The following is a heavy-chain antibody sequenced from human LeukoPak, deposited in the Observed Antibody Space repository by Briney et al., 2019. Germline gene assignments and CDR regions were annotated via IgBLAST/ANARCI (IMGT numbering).Heavy chain of an antibody. Sequence: GGSLRLSCAASGFTFSSYAMSWVRQAPGKGLEWVSAISGSGGSTYYADSVKGRFTISRDNSKNTLYLQMNSLRAEDTAVYYCARGPKYYYGFRDWGQGTLVTVTS. CDR3: ARGPKYYYGFRD. J-gene: IGHJ4*02. D-gene: IGHD3-10*01. V-gene: IGHV3-23*01. CDR2: ISGSGGST. CDR1: GFTFSSYA.